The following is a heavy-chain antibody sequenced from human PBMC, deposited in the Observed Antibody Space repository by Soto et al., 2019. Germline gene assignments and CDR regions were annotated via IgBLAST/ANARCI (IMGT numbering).Heavy chain of an antibody. Sequence: GGSLSLSCAASGFTFSSYAMSWVRQAPGKGLEWVSAISGSGGSTYYADSVKGRFTISRDNSKNTLYLQMNSLRAEDTAVYYCAKDPSIVVASNWFDPWGQGTLVTVSS. CDR1: GFTFSSYA. V-gene: IGHV3-23*01. D-gene: IGHD2-15*01. J-gene: IGHJ5*02. CDR3: AKDPSIVVASNWFDP. CDR2: ISGSGGST.